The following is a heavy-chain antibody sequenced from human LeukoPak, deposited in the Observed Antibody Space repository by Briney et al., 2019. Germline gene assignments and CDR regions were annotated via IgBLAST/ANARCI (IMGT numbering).Heavy chain of an antibody. CDR1: GGSFRGYY. J-gene: IGHJ4*02. D-gene: IGHD6-19*01. Sequence: SETLSLTCAVYGGSFRGYYWSWIRQPPGKGLEWIGEINHSGSTNYNPSLKSRVTISVDTSKNQFSLKLSSVTAADTAVYYCARARGWLVLGYYFDYWGQGTLVTVSS. CDR3: ARARGWLVLGYYFDY. V-gene: IGHV4-34*01. CDR2: INHSGST.